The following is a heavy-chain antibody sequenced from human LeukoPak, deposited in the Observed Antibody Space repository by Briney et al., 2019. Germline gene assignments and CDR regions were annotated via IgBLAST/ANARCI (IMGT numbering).Heavy chain of an antibody. V-gene: IGHV3-23*01. CDR2: ISGGGGST. D-gene: IGHD6-19*01. Sequence: GGSLRLSCAASGFTFSSYAMSWVRQAPGKGLEWVSAISGGGGSTYYADSVEGRFTISRDNSKNTVYPQMNSVRAEDTAVYYCAKNEYTSVWSLYYFDCWGQGTLVTVSS. CDR1: GFTFSSYA. CDR3: AKNEYTSVWSLYYFDC. J-gene: IGHJ4*02.